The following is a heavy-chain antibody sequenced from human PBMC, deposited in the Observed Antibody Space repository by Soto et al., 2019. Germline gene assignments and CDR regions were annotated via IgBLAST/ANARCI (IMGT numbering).Heavy chain of an antibody. V-gene: IGHV3-30-3*01. CDR1: GFTFSSYA. CDR2: ISYDGSNK. CDR3: ASSSTGYSSSRYYYYGMDV. D-gene: IGHD6-13*01. J-gene: IGHJ6*02. Sequence: QVQLVESGGGVVQPGRSLRLSCAASGFTFSSYAMHWVRQAPGKGLEWVAVISYDGSNKYYADSVKGRFTISRDNSKNTLYLQMNSLRAEDTAVYYCASSSTGYSSSRYYYYGMDVWGQGTTVTVSS.